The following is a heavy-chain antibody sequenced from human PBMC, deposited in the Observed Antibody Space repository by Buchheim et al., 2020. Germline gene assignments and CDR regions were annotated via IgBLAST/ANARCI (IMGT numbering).Heavy chain of an antibody. Sequence: QVQLQESGPGLVKPSENLSLTCTVSGGSVSSGSYYWSWIRQPPGKGLEWIGYIYYSGSTHYNPFLKRPVTISVDTSKNQFSLKLSSVTAADTAVYYCARNQGTGGYRNYYYYGMDVWGQGTT. CDR1: GGSVSSGSYY. CDR3: ARNQGTGGYRNYYYYGMDV. D-gene: IGHD6-19*01. J-gene: IGHJ6*02. V-gene: IGHV4-61*01. CDR2: IYYSGST.